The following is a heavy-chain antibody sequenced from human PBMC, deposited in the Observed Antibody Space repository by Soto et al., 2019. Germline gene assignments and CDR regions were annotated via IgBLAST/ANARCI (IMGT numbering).Heavy chain of an antibody. CDR3: AKDNGSGCDWLRVGDASDI. CDR2: ISYDGSNK. J-gene: IGHJ3*02. V-gene: IGHV3-30*18. Sequence: PGGSRRLSCAASGFTFSSYGMHWVRQAPGKGLEWVAVISYDGSNKYYADSVKGRLTISRDNSKNTLYLQMNSLRGEDTAVYYCAKDNGSGCDWLRVGDASDIWGQGTMVTVSS. D-gene: IGHD5-12*01. CDR1: GFTFSSYG.